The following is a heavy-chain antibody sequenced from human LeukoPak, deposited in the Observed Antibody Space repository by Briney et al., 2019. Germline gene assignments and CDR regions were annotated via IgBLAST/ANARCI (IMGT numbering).Heavy chain of an antibody. CDR3: ASSYYDILTGYQELDH. D-gene: IGHD3-9*01. J-gene: IGHJ4*02. CDR2: IWYDGSNK. Sequence: GGSLRLSCAASGFIFSSYGMHWVRQAPGKGLEWVAVIWYDGSNKNYADSVKGRFTISRDNSKNTLYLQMNSLRAEDTAVYYCASSYYDILTGYQELDHWGQGTLVTVSS. CDR1: GFIFSSYG. V-gene: IGHV3-33*01.